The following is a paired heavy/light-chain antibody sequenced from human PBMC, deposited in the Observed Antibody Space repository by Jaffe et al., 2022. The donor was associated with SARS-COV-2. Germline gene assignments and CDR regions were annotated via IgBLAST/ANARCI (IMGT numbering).Heavy chain of an antibody. CDR3: ARDEYCSSTSCYTEAKRIGFDP. D-gene: IGHD2-2*02. V-gene: IGHV1-46*01. CDR2: INPSGGST. Sequence: QVQLVQSGAEVKKPGASVKVSCKASGYTFTSYYMHWVRQAPGQGLEWMGIINPSGGSTSYAQKFQGRVTMTRDTSTSTVYMELSSLRSEDTAVYYCARDEYCSSTSCYTEAKRIGFDPWGQGTLVTVSS. CDR1: GYTFTSYY. J-gene: IGHJ5*02.
Light chain of an antibody. CDR2: KDS. Sequence: SYELTQPPSVSVSPGQTARITCSGDALPKQYAYWYQQKPGQAPVLVIYKDSERPSGIPERFSGSSSGTTVTLTISGVQAEDEADYYCQSADSSGTPHVVFGGGTKLTVL. CDR3: QSADSSGTPHVV. J-gene: IGLJ2*01. CDR1: ALPKQY. V-gene: IGLV3-25*03.